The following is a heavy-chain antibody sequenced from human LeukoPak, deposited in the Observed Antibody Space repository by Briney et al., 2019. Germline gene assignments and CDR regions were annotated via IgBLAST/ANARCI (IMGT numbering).Heavy chain of an antibody. CDR2: IIPIFGTA. Sequence: ASVKVSCKASGDTFSSSVISWVRQAPGQGLEWMGGIIPIFGTANYAQKFQGRVTITADESTSTAYMELSSLRSEDTAVYYCARGTTGSYYYWGQGTLVTVSS. CDR3: ARGTTGSYYY. D-gene: IGHD3-10*01. CDR1: GDTFSSSV. V-gene: IGHV1-69*13. J-gene: IGHJ4*02.